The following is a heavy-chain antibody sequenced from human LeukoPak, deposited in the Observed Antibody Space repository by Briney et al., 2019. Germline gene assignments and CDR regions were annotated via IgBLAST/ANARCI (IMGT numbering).Heavy chain of an antibody. J-gene: IGHJ4*02. D-gene: IGHD5-18*01. CDR1: GGTFSSYA. V-gene: IGHV1-69*04. Sequence: ASVKVSCKASGGTFSSYAISWVRQAPGQGLEWMGRIIPILGIANYAQKFQGRVTITADESTSTAYMELSSLRSEDTAVYYCAKDLWPYSYGPTDYWGQGTLVTVSS. CDR3: AKDLWPYSYGPTDY. CDR2: IIPILGIA.